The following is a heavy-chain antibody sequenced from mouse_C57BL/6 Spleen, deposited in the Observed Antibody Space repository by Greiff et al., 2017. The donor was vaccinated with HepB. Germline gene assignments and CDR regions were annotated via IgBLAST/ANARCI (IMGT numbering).Heavy chain of an antibody. D-gene: IGHD1-1*01. Sequence: EVKLVESGGGLVKPGGSLILSCAASGFTFSSYAMSSVRQTPEKRLEWFETISDGGSYTYYPDNVKGRFTISRDNAKNNLYLQMSHLKSEDTAMYYCARDMGLYYDGSTYYFDYWGQGTTLTVSS. CDR1: GFTFSSYA. CDR3: ARDMGLYYDGSTYYFDY. J-gene: IGHJ2*01. CDR2: ISDGGSYT. V-gene: IGHV5-4*01.